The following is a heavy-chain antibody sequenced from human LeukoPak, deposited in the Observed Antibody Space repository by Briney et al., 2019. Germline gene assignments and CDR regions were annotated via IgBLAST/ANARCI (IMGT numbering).Heavy chain of an antibody. CDR1: GFTFSSYS. D-gene: IGHD2-8*01. CDR3: ARDAGVYAIPEDV. V-gene: IGHV3-21*01. J-gene: IGHJ6*04. CDR2: ISSSSSYI. Sequence: GGSLRLSRAASGFTFSSYSMNWVRQAPGKGLEWVSSISSSSSYIYYADSVKGRFTISRDNAKNSLYLQMNSLRAEDTAVYYCARDAGVYAIPEDVWGKGTTVTVSS.